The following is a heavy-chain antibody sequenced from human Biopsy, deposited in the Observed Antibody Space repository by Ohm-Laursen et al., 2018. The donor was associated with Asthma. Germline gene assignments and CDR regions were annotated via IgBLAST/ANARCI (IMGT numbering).Heavy chain of an antibody. CDR2: ISWNSATV. J-gene: IGHJ4*02. Sequence: SLRLSCTASGFMFRSFGMHWVRQAPGKGLEWVSGISWNSATVAYADSVKGRFTISRDNAKNSLYLQMNSLRPDDTALYYCAKAFLGGVSVANYFDSWGQGTRVTVSS. CDR3: AKAFLGGVSVANYFDS. CDR1: GFMFRSFG. V-gene: IGHV3-9*01. D-gene: IGHD2-8*01.